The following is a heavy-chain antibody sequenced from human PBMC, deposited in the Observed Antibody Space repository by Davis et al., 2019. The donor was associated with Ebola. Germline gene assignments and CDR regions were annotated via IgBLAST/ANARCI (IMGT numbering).Heavy chain of an antibody. CDR3: ATLRRGY. J-gene: IGHJ4*02. V-gene: IGHV3-30-3*01. Sequence: GESLKISCAASGFTFSSYWMHWVRQAPGKGLEWVAVISYDGSNKYYADSVKGRFTISRDNSKNTLYLQMNSLRAEDTAVYYCATLRRGYWGQGTLVTVSS. CDR1: GFTFSSYW. D-gene: IGHD1-14*01. CDR2: ISYDGSNK.